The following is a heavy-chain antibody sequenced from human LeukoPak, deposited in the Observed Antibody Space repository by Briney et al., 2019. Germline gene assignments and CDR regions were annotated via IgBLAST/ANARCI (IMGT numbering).Heavy chain of an antibody. CDR3: ARDQTYDSSGYYHY. Sequence: GSLKLSCAASGFTFSSYAMHWVRQAPGKGLEWVAVISYDGSNKYYADSVKGRFTISRDNSKNTLYLQMDSLRAEDTAVYYCARDQTYDSSGYYHYWGQGTLVTVSS. CDR2: ISYDGSNK. D-gene: IGHD3-22*01. CDR1: GFTFSSYA. V-gene: IGHV3-30-3*01. J-gene: IGHJ4*02.